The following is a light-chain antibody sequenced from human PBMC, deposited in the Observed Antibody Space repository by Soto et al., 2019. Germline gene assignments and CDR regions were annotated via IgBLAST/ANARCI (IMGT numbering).Light chain of an antibody. CDR1: SSNIGNNY. J-gene: IGLJ2*01. Sequence: QSVLTQPPSVSAATGQQVTISCSGSSSNIGNNYVSWYQHLPGTAPKLLIYDNNKRPSGIPDRFSGTKSGTSATLGITGLQTGDEADYYCGTWDSSLIAGVFGGGTKLTVL. CDR3: GTWDSSLIAGV. V-gene: IGLV1-51*01. CDR2: DNN.